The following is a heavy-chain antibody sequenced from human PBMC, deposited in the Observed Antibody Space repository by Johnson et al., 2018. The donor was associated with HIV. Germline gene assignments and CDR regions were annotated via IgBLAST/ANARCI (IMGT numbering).Heavy chain of an antibody. Sequence: VQLVESGGGLVQPGGSLKLACAASGFTFSGSALHWVRQASGKGLEWIGHIRSKGVTYATAYAASVKGRFTISRDNSKNTLYLQMNSLRAEDTAVYYCAKEAADDAFDIWGQGTLVMVSS. V-gene: IGHV3-73*02. CDR2: IRSKGVTYAT. CDR3: AKEAADDAFDI. J-gene: IGHJ3*02. D-gene: IGHD6-25*01. CDR1: GFTFSGSA.